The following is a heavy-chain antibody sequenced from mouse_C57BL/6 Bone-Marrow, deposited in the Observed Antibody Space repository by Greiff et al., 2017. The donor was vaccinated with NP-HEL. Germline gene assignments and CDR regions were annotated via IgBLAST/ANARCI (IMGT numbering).Heavy chain of an antibody. J-gene: IGHJ2*01. CDR3: TRDGYDDY. D-gene: IGHD2-2*01. CDR1: GYTFTDYE. Sequence: VKLMESGAELVRPGASVTLSCKASGYTFTDYEMHWVKQTPVHGLEWIGAIDPETGGTAYNQKFKGKAILTADKSSSTAYMELRSLTSEDSAVYYCTRDGYDDYWGQGTTLTVSS. CDR2: IDPETGGT. V-gene: IGHV1-15*01.